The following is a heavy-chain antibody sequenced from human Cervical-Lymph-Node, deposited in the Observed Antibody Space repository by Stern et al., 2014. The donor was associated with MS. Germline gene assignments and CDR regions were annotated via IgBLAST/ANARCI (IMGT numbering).Heavy chain of an antibody. CDR2: IYEDESS. Sequence: QLQLQESGSGLVRPSQTLSLTCTVSGGSVSSGGYTWSWLRQPPGKGLEWIGYIYEDESSHYNPSLKSPVTISIDRSKNQFSLRLSSMTAADTALYYCARVVRFLEWVPFDPWGQGILVTVSS. D-gene: IGHD3-3*01. J-gene: IGHJ5*02. V-gene: IGHV4-30-2*01. CDR1: GGSVSSGGYT. CDR3: ARVVRFLEWVPFDP.